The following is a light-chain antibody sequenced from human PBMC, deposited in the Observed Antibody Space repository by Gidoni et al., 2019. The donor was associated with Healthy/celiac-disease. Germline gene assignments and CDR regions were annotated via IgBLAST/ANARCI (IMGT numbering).Light chain of an antibody. Sequence: DIQMTQSPSSRSASVGDRVTITCQASQDISNYLNWYQQKPGKAPKLLIYDASNLETGVPSRFSGSGSGTDFTFTISSLQPEDIATYYCQQYDNRPYTFGQGTKLEIK. V-gene: IGKV1-33*01. CDR2: DAS. CDR1: QDISNY. J-gene: IGKJ2*01. CDR3: QQYDNRPYT.